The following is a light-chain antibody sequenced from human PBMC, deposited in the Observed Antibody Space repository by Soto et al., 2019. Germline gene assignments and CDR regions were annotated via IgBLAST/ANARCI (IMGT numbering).Light chain of an antibody. V-gene: IGKV3-11*01. CDR2: DAS. J-gene: IGKJ4*01. Sequence: EIVLTQSPATLSLSPGERATLSCRASQSVSSYLAWYQQKPGQAPRLLIYDASNRATGIPARFSGSGSGPDFTLNITSLEPEDFAVDYCQQRSNWPSTFGGGTKVEIK. CDR1: QSVSSY. CDR3: QQRSNWPST.